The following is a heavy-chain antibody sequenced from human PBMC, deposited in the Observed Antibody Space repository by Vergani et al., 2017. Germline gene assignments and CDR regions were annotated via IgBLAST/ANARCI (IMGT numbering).Heavy chain of an antibody. CDR3: ARVDILTGYSEYYFDY. J-gene: IGHJ4*02. CDR1: GGSISSYY. V-gene: IGHV4-59*01. CDR2: IYYSGST. D-gene: IGHD3-9*01. Sequence: QVQLQESGPGLVKPSETLSLTCTVSGGSISSYYWSWIRQPPGKGLEWIWYIYYSGSTNYNPSLQRRVTISLDPSKNQFSLKLSAVTAADTAVYYCARVDILTGYSEYYFDYWGQGTLVTVSS.